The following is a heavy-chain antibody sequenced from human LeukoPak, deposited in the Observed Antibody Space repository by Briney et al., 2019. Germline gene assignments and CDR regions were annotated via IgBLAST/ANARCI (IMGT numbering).Heavy chain of an antibody. V-gene: IGHV3-11*04. D-gene: IGHD1-26*01. Sequence: GGSLRLSCAASGFTFSDYYMSWIRQAPGKGLEWVSYISSSDSTIYYADSVKGRFTISRDNAKNSLYLQMNSLRAEDTAVYYCARDRVVGAEKYFDYWGQGTLVTVSS. CDR2: ISSSDSTI. CDR3: ARDRVVGAEKYFDY. CDR1: GFTFSDYY. J-gene: IGHJ4*02.